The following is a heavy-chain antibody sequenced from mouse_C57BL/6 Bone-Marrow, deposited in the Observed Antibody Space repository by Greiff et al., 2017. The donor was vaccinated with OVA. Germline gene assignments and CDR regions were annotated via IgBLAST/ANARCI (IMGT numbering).Heavy chain of an antibody. J-gene: IGHJ2*01. CDR2: ISDGGSYT. CDR3: ARDRGNYAVGFDY. D-gene: IGHD2-1*01. CDR1: GFTFSSYA. Sequence: EVKLVESGGGLVKPGGSLKLSCAASGFTFSSYAMSWVRQTPEKRLEWVATISDGGSYTYYPDNVKGRFTISRDNAKNNLYLQMSHLKSEDTAMYYCARDRGNYAVGFDYWGQGTTLTVSS. V-gene: IGHV5-4*01.